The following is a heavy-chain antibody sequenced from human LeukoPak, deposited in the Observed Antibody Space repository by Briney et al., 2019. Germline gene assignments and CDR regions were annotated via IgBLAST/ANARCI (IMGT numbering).Heavy chain of an antibody. CDR3: AREGLYITPWGH. Sequence: ASVKVSCKASGYTFTSYYTHWVRQAPGQGLEWMGIINPSGGSTSYAQKFPGRVIMTRDMSTSTVYMELGSLRSEDTAVYYCAREGLYITPWGHWGQGTLVTVSS. CDR1: GYTFTSYY. CDR2: INPSGGST. D-gene: IGHD1-14*01. V-gene: IGHV1-46*01. J-gene: IGHJ4*02.